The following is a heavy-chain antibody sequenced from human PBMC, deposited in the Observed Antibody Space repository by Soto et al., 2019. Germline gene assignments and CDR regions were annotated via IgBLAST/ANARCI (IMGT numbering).Heavy chain of an antibody. CDR1: GFTFSSYS. J-gene: IGHJ4*02. CDR2: ISSSSSTI. D-gene: IGHD1-26*01. Sequence: EVQLVESGGGLVQPGGSLRLSCAASGFTFSSYSMNWVRQAPGKGLEWVSYISSSSSTIYYADSVKGRFTISRDNAKNSLYLQMNSLRAEDTAVYYCARDRGSGSYEGPWHYWGQGTLVTVSS. CDR3: ARDRGSGSYEGPWHY. V-gene: IGHV3-48*01.